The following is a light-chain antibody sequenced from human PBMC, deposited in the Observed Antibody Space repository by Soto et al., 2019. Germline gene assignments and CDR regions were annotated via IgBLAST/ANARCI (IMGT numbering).Light chain of an antibody. CDR2: GHT. CDR1: SSNIGAGYD. CDR3: QSSDMHLGGSGV. Sequence: QSVLTQPPSVSGAPGQRVIISCTGSSSNIGAGYDVNWYQHLPGKAPKLLIYGHTNRPAGVPDRFSGSKSGTSASLAITGLQPEDEADHYCQSSDMHLGGSGVFGGGTKLTVL. J-gene: IGLJ3*02. V-gene: IGLV1-40*01.